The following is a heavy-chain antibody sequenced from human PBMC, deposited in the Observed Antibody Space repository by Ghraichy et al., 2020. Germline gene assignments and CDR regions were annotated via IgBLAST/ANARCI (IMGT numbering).Heavy chain of an antibody. CDR1: GFTFSDYF. CDR3: ARDHCTSSSCLEGYYYGMDV. CDR2: ISSSRTYI. V-gene: IGHV3-21*01. Sequence: PGGSLRLSCAASGFTFSDYFMNWVRQAPGKGLEWISSISSSRTYIYYADSVRGRFTISRDDAQNSLYLEMNSLRAEDTAVYYCARDHCTSSSCLEGYYYGMDVWGQGTTVSVSS. J-gene: IGHJ6*02. D-gene: IGHD2-2*01.